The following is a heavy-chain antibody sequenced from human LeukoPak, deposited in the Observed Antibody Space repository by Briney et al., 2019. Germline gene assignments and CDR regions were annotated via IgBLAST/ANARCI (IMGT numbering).Heavy chain of an antibody. CDR3: TRKTPGRTPFDY. D-gene: IGHD2-15*01. CDR2: VGTSADT. CDR1: GFTFSSYA. J-gene: IGHJ4*02. V-gene: IGHV3-23*01. Sequence: PGGSLRLSCLASGFTFSSYAMDWVRQAPGQGLQWVSAVGTSADTYYADSVRGRFTTSRDNSKNTLYLQMDSLRAEDTAIYYCTRKTPGRTPFDYWGQGILVTVSS.